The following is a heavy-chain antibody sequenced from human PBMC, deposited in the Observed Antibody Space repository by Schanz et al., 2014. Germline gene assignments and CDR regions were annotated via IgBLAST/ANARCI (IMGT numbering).Heavy chain of an antibody. CDR2: INHSGST. D-gene: IGHD6-13*01. J-gene: IGHJ4*02. CDR3: ARGPDSTSADVTRGRRRYYFDY. Sequence: QVQLQQWGAGLLKPSETLSLSCAVYSGSFSGYYWSWIRQPPGKGLEWIGEINHSGSTNYNPSLKSRVPIPVDTSKTQFSLKLSSVTAADTAVYYCARGPDSTSADVTRGRRRYYFDYWGQGTLVTVSS. V-gene: IGHV4-34*01. CDR1: SGSFSGYY.